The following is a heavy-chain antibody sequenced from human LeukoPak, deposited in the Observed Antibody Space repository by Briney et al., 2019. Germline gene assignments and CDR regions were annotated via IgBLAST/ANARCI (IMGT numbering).Heavy chain of an antibody. CDR2: INKEGSAK. J-gene: IGHJ4*02. D-gene: IGHD3-3*01. V-gene: IGHV3-7*03. Sequence: GGSLRLSCAASGFTFSTYWMSWVRQAPGKGLEWVATINKEGSAKHYVDSVKGRFTISRDNSKNTLYLQMNSLRAEDTAVYYCAKDRDATIFGVVISRHFDYWGQGTLVTVSS. CDR3: AKDRDATIFGVVISRHFDY. CDR1: GFTFSTYW.